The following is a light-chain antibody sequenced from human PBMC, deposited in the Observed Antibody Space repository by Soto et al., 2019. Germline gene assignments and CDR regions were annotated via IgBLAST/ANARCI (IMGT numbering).Light chain of an antibody. Sequence: QSALTQPASVSGSPGQSITISCTGTSSDVGGQKLVSWYQQHPGKAPKVLLYEGSERPSGVSDRFSGSKSGNTASLTISGLQAEDEADYCCCSYAGSTTWVFGGGTKLTVL. J-gene: IGLJ3*02. V-gene: IGLV2-23*01. CDR3: CSYAGSTTWV. CDR2: EGS. CDR1: SSDVGGQKL.